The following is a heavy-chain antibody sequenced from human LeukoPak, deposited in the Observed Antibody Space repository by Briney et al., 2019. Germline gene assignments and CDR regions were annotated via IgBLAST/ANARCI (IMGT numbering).Heavy chain of an antibody. V-gene: IGHV3-23*01. J-gene: IGHJ4*02. CDR3: AKSGRGSGWYGAYYFDF. Sequence: PGGSLRLSCAASGFTFSSYAMTWVRQAPGKGLEWVSSISGSGGITYYADSVKGRVTISRDNSKNTLYLQMNSLRAEDTAVYYCAKSGRGSGWYGAYYFDFWGRGTLVTVSS. CDR1: GFTFSSYA. D-gene: IGHD6-19*01. CDR2: ISGSGGIT.